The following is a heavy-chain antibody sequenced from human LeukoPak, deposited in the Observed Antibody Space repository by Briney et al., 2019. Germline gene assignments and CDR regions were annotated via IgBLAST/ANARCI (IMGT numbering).Heavy chain of an antibody. CDR3: ARAGLVDHDDVDI. CDR2: IYSGGST. J-gene: IGHJ3*02. V-gene: IGHV3-53*01. D-gene: IGHD3-10*01. Sequence: GGSLRLSCAASGFTVSRNDMSSVRQAPGKGLEWLSLIYSGGSTYYADSVKGRFTISRDNSKNTLYLQMNSLRGEDTAVYYCARAGLVDHDDVDIWGQGTVVTVSS. CDR1: GFTVSRND.